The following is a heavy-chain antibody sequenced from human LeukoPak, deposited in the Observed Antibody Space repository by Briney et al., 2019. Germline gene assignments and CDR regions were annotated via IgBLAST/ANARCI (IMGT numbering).Heavy chain of an antibody. Sequence: SETLSLTCTVSGGSISSGGYYWSWIRQPPGKGLEWIGYIYHSGSTYYNPSLKSRVTISVDRSKNQFSLKLSSVTAADTAVYYWARGPYHGEPRGPFPSWAQGPRVTVSS. CDR1: GGSISSGGYY. V-gene: IGHV4-30-2*01. D-gene: IGHD3-10*01. J-gene: IGHJ5*02. CDR2: IYHSGST. CDR3: ARGPYHGEPRGPFPS.